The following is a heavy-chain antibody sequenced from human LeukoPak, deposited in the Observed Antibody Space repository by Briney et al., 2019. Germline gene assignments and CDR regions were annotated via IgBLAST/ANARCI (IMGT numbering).Heavy chain of an antibody. CDR2: IIPIFGIA. Sequence: SVKVSCKASGGTFSSYAISWVRQAPGQGLEWMGRIIPIFGIANYAQKFQGRLTITADKSTSTAYMELSSLRSEDTAVYYCARDQPSSDIVATIMYYFDYWGQGTLVTVSS. CDR1: GGTFSSYA. J-gene: IGHJ4*02. V-gene: IGHV1-69*04. CDR3: ARDQPSSDIVATIMYYFDY. D-gene: IGHD5-12*01.